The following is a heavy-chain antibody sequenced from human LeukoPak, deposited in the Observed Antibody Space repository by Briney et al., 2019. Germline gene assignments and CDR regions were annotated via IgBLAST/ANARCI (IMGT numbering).Heavy chain of an antibody. CDR3: ARDGGDPPFDY. V-gene: IGHV3-33*01. D-gene: IGHD2-21*02. CDR1: GFTFSSYG. J-gene: IGHJ4*02. CDR2: IWYDGSNK. Sequence: PGGSLRLSCAASGFTFSSYGMHWVRQAPGKGVDWVAVIWYDGSNKYYADAVKGRFPISRDNSKTPLYLQMNSLRAEDTAVYYCARDGGDPPFDYWGQGTLVTVSS.